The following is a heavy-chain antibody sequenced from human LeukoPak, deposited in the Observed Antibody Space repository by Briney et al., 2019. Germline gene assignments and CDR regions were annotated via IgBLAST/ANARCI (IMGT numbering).Heavy chain of an antibody. CDR3: ARDRAYSDYKGTTYYFDY. J-gene: IGHJ4*02. CDR1: DGSISSFY. V-gene: IGHV4-4*07. D-gene: IGHD3-10*01. CDR2: MYISGST. Sequence: SETLSPTCTVSDGSISSFYWSWIRQPAGKGLEWIGRMYISGSTNYNPSLKSRVTMSVDTSKNQFSLKLSSVTAADTAVYYCARDRAYSDYKGTTYYFDYWGQGTLVTVSS.